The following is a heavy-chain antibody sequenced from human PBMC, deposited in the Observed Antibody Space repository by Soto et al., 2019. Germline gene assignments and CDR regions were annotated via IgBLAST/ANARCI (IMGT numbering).Heavy chain of an antibody. CDR1: GASISSNAYY. D-gene: IGHD7-27*01. Sequence: QVQLQESGPGLVKPSQTLSLTCTVSGASISSNAYYWSWIRQLPGKCLEWIGYIYYSGNTYYNPSLKSRITISIDTSKSQFSLTLSSVTAADTAVYYCARRVNWGSDSFDSWGQGTLVTVSS. J-gene: IGHJ4*02. CDR3: ARRVNWGSDSFDS. V-gene: IGHV4-31*03. CDR2: IYYSGNT.